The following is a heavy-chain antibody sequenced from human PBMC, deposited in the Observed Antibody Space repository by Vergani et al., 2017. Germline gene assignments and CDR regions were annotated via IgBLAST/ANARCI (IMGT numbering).Heavy chain of an antibody. Sequence: QVQLQESGPGLVKPSQTLSLTCTVSGGSISSGGYYWSWIRQHPGKGLEWIGYIYYSGSTYYNPSLKSRVTISVDTSKNQFSLKLRSVTAADTAVYYCARDKGGYCSSTSCYSPCWFDPWGQGTLVTVSS. J-gene: IGHJ5*02. CDR2: IYYSGST. CDR3: ARDKGGYCSSTSCYSPCWFDP. CDR1: GGSISSGGYY. V-gene: IGHV4-31*03. D-gene: IGHD2-2*02.